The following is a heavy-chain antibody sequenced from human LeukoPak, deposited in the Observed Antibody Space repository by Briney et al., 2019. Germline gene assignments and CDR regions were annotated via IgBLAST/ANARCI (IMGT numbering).Heavy chain of an antibody. CDR3: ARGPPGYCTGGSCYSYYYYYYMDV. CDR2: INHSGSN. CDR1: GGSFSDYY. D-gene: IGHD2-15*01. V-gene: IGHV4-34*01. Sequence: PSETLSLTCAVYGGSFSDYYWSWIHQPPGKGLEWIGEINHSGSNNCNPSLKSRVTISVDTSKNQFSLKLSSVTAADTAVYYCARGPPGYCTGGSCYSYYYYYYMDVWAKGTTVTVSS. J-gene: IGHJ6*03.